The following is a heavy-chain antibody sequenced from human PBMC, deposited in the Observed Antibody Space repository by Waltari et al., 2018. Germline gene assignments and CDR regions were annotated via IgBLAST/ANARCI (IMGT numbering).Heavy chain of an antibody. J-gene: IGHJ3*02. Sequence: QVQLQESGPGLVKPSQTLSLPCTVPGGSISSGGYYWSWIRQHPGKGLEWIGYIYYSGSTYYNPSLKSRVTISVDTSKNQFSLKLSSVTAADTAAYYCARGAKEDAFDIWGQGTMVTVSS. CDR3: ARGAKEDAFDI. CDR2: IYYSGST. CDR1: GGSISSGGYY. V-gene: IGHV4-31*03.